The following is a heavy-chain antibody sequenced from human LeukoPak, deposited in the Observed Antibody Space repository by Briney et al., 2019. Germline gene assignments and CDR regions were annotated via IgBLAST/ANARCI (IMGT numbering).Heavy chain of an antibody. CDR1: GFTFSSHA. J-gene: IGHJ4*02. CDR2: IGGLGSST. D-gene: IGHD3-3*01. CDR3: ARDPGVVAFHYFDF. Sequence: GGSLRLSCAASGFTFSSHAMAWVRQAPGKGLEWVSAIGGLGSSTYYGDSVKGRFTISRDNPKNTVYLQMDSLRAEDTAVYYCARDPGVVAFHYFDFWGQGTLITVSS. V-gene: IGHV3-23*01.